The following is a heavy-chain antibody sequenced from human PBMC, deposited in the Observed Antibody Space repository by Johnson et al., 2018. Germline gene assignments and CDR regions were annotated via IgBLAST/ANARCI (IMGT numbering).Heavy chain of an antibody. CDR1: GFTFSSYS. CDR2: ISSSSSYI. J-gene: IGHJ3*02. D-gene: IGHD1-1*01. CDR3: ARSGGWNVKDAFDI. Sequence: VQLVQSGGGLVKPGGSLRLSCAASGFTFSSYSMNWVRQAPGKGLEWVSSISSSSSYIYYAYPVKGRFTISRDNAKNSPYLQLNSRRAEDTAVYYWARSGGWNVKDAFDIWGQGTMVTVSS. V-gene: IGHV3-21*01.